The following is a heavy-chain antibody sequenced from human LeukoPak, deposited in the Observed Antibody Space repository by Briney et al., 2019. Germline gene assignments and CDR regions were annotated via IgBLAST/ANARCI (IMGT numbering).Heavy chain of an antibody. V-gene: IGHV3-30*18. CDR2: ISYDGSNK. J-gene: IGHJ4*02. D-gene: IGHD3-10*01. CDR1: GFTFSSYG. Sequence: GGSLRLSCAASGFTFSSYGMHWVRQAPGKGLEWVAVISYDGSNKYYADSVKGRFTISRDNSKNMLYLEVISLTADDTAVYYCAKDDAWLRFGEWSQGTLVTVSS. CDR3: AKDDAWLRFGE.